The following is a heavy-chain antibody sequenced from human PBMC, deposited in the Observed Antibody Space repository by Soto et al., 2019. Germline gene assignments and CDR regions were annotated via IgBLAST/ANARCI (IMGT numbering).Heavy chain of an antibody. CDR2: INPGNGDT. CDR3: ARTDCSSTSCYNYYYYGMDV. J-gene: IGHJ6*02. CDR1: GYSFTKYG. V-gene: IGHV1-3*01. Sequence: ASVRVSCKTSGYSFTKYGLHWVRQAPGQRLEWMGWINPGNGDTKYSQKFQGRVTITRDTSATTAYMELSSLRSEDSAVFYCARTDCSSTSCYNYYYYGMDVWGQGTTVTVSS. D-gene: IGHD2-2*01.